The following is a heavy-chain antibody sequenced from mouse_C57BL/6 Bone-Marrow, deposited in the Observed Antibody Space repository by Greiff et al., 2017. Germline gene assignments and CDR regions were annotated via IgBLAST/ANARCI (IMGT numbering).Heavy chain of an antibody. CDR1: GYTFTSYW. CDR2: IYPGNSDT. V-gene: IGHV1-5*01. CDR3: TRDGAQATSLYAMDY. Sequence: EVQLQQSGTVLARPGASVKMSCKTSGYTFTSYWMHWVKQRPGQGLEWIGAIYPGNSDTSYNQKFKGKAKLTAVTSASTAYMELSSRTNEDSAVYYCTRDGAQATSLYAMDYWGQGTSVTVSS. D-gene: IGHD3-2*02. J-gene: IGHJ4*01.